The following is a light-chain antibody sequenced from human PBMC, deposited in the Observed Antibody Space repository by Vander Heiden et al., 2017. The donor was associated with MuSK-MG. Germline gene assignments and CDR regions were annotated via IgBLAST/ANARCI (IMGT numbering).Light chain of an antibody. J-gene: IGLJ2*01. Sequence: SYELTQPPSVSVSPGQTASITCSGDKLGDKYACWYQQKPGPSPGLGIYQDSKRPSGIPERFSGSNSGNTATLTISGTQAMDEAYDYCQAWDSSTVVFGGGTKLTVL. CDR2: QDS. V-gene: IGLV3-1*01. CDR3: QAWDSSTVV. CDR1: KLGDKY.